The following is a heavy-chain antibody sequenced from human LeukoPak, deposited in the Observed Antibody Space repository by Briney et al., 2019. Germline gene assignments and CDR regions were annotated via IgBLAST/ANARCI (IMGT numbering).Heavy chain of an antibody. CDR3: ARDSVVYGDVKAVPYGMDV. Sequence: SETLSLTCTVSGGSISSYYWSWIRQPPGKGLEWIGYIYYSGSTNYNPSLKSRVTISVDTSKNQFSLKLSSVTAADTAVYYCARDSVVYGDVKAVPYGMDVWGQGTTVTVSS. J-gene: IGHJ6*02. V-gene: IGHV4-59*01. CDR2: IYYSGST. CDR1: GGSISSYY. D-gene: IGHD2-8*02.